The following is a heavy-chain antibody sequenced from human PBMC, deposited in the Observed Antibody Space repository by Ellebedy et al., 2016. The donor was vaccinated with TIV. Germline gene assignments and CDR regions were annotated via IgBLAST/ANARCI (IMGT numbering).Heavy chain of an antibody. D-gene: IGHD1-1*01. V-gene: IGHV3-23*01. Sequence: GESLKISXAASGFTFSSYAMSWVRQAPGKGLEWVSAISGSGGSTYYADSVKGRFTISRDNSKNTLYLQMNSLRAEDTAVYYCAREATEGIPYWGQGTLVTVSS. CDR3: AREATEGIPY. CDR1: GFTFSSYA. CDR2: ISGSGGST. J-gene: IGHJ4*02.